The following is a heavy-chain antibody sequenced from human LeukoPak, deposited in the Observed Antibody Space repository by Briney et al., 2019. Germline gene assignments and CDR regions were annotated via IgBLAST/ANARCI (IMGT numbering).Heavy chain of an antibody. CDR3: SRRESEYCGSRSPITW. J-gene: IGHJ4*02. CDR2: IYYSGST. D-gene: IGHD2-21*01. CDR1: GGSISSYY. V-gene: IGHV4-59*08. Sequence: SETLSPTCTVYGGSISSYYWSWIRQPPGKGREWIGDIYYSGSTNYNPSLKGRGTISVDPSKHQFPLKLTSVTAARPGQCSCSRRESEYCGSRSPITWWGQRTLFTVSS.